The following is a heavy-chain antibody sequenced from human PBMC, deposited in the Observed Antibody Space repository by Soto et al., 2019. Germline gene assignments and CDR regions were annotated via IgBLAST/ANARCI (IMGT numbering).Heavy chain of an antibody. CDR3: AKDLIVGATSYYYGMDV. Sequence: GGSLRLSCAASGLTFSSYAMSWVRQAPGKGLEWVSTISGSGGSTYYADSVKGRFAISRDNSKNTLYLQMNSLRAEDTAVYYCAKDLIVGATSYYYGMDVWGQGTTVTVSS. V-gene: IGHV3-23*01. CDR2: ISGSGGST. J-gene: IGHJ6*02. D-gene: IGHD1-26*01. CDR1: GLTFSSYA.